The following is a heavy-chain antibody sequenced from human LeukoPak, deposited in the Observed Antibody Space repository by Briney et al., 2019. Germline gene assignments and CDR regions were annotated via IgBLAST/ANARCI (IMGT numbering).Heavy chain of an antibody. CDR3: AKAAGDTYYRVFDY. Sequence: GGALRLSRAASGFTFSSYAMNWVRQAPGKGVEGVSGITDSGGNTYYAESVKGGVTISRDNSNKMVYMQKNSLRAEDMAKYYCAKAAGDTYYRVFDYWGQGILVTVSS. CDR1: GFTFSSYA. V-gene: IGHV3-23*01. J-gene: IGHJ4*02. D-gene: IGHD7-27*01. CDR2: ITDSGGNT.